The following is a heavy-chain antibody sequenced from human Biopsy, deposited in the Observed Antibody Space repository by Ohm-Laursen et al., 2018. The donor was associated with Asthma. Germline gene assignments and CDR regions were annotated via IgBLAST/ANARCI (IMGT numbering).Heavy chain of an antibody. D-gene: IGHD6-13*01. CDR1: GFAVSRDH. CDR3: AKDKGGPRIGVAGTFDH. CDR2: IYSGGTS. Sequence: GSLRLSCTASGFAVSRDHMFWVRQAPGKGLEWVSVIYSGGTSHTADSVRGRFTISRDYSKNTLYLQMHSLTGEDTAVYYCAKDKGGPRIGVAGTFDHWGQGTLVTVSS. V-gene: IGHV3-53*01. J-gene: IGHJ4*02.